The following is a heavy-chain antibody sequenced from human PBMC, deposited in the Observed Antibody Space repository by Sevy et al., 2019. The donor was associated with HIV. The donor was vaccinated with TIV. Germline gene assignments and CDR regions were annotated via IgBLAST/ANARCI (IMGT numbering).Heavy chain of an antibody. Sequence: GGSLRLSCAASGFTFSSYEMNWVRQAPGKGLEWVSYISSSGSTIYYVDSVKGRFTISRDNAKNSLYLQMNSLRAEDTAVYYCARVGAEGSKGFDYWGQGTLVTVSS. CDR1: GFTFSSYE. CDR3: ARVGAEGSKGFDY. V-gene: IGHV3-48*03. D-gene: IGHD3-3*01. J-gene: IGHJ4*02. CDR2: ISSSGSTI.